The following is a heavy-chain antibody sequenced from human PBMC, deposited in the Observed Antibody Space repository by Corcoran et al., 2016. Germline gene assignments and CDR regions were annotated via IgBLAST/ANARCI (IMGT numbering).Heavy chain of an antibody. CDR2: IKSRAAGATT. CDR3: TRGHYGG. Sequence: EEHLVESGGALVEPGGSLRLSCSVSGFTVADHWMNWVRQPPEKGLEWVGHIKSRAAGATTEYATPVKGRFTISRDDSRNTLYLQMNGLKTEDTALYYCTRGHYGGWGQGTLVTVSS. V-gene: IGHV3-15*02. J-gene: IGHJ4*02. CDR1: GFTVADHW. D-gene: IGHD4-17*01.